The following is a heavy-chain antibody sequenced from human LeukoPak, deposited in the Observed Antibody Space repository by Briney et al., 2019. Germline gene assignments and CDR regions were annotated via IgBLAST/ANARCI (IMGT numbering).Heavy chain of an antibody. CDR1: GLTFGDYA. CDR3: TVGYDSSGYDDY. D-gene: IGHD3-22*01. J-gene: IGHJ4*02. CDR2: IRSKAYGGTT. Sequence: GGSLRLSCTASGLTFGDYAMSWFRQALGQGLERVSFIRSKAYGGTTEYAASVKGRFTISRDDSKSIAYLQMNSLKTEDTAVYYCTVGYDSSGYDDYWGQGTLVTVSS. V-gene: IGHV3-49*03.